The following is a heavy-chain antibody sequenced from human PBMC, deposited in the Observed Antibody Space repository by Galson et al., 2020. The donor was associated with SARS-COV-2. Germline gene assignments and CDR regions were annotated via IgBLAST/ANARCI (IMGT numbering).Heavy chain of an antibody. CDR1: GFTFSSYA. D-gene: IGHD3-22*01. CDR2: ISGSGGST. V-gene: IGHV3-23*01. CDR3: AKAMGPMIAQY. Sequence: GESLKISCAASGFTFSSYAMSWVRQAPGKGLEWVSAISGSGGSTYYADSVKGRFTISRDNSKNTLYLQMNSLRAEDTAVYYCAKAMGPMIAQYWGQGTLVTVSS. J-gene: IGHJ4*02.